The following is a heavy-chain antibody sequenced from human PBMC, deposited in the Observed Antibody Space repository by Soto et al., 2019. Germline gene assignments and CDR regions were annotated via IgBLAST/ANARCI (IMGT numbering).Heavy chain of an antibody. J-gene: IGHJ6*04. CDR1: GNSFSSFV. D-gene: IGHD4-17*01. CDR2: ISASNGDT. V-gene: IGHV1-18*01. CDR3: ARRGDSGDYTCKMDA. Sequence: QVYMVQSGGELKKPGASVKVSCRASGNSFSSFVISWVRQAPGQGLEWMGWISASNGDTNYAQKFQGRVIMTTDTSTNTAYMEVRSLTSDATAVYYCARRGDSGDYTCKMDAWRKGTTVSVSS.